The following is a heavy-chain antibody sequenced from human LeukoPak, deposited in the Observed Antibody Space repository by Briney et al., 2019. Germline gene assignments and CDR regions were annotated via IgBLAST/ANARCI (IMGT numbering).Heavy chain of an antibody. J-gene: IGHJ4*02. CDR3: ASYGGFTRFTLVDLL. V-gene: IGHV3-69-1*01. CDR1: GFSFSVYS. CDR2: ISSRSYT. Sequence: GGSLRLSCAASGFSFSVYSMNWVRQAPGKGLEWVSSISSRSYTDYADSVRGRFTISRDNAKNSLFLQMNSLKAEDTAVYYCASYGGFTRFTLVDLLWGQGTLVTVSS. D-gene: IGHD3-10*02.